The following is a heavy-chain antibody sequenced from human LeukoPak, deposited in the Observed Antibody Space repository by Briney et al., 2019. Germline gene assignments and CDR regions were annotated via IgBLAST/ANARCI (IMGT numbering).Heavy chain of an antibody. V-gene: IGHV3-23*01. CDR1: GFTFSSYG. CDR3: IRYGYNLLEYSQH. D-gene: IGHD5-24*01. Sequence: GGSLRLSCAASGFTFSSYGMSWVRQAPGKGLEWVSAIGGRDGSTYYADSVKGRFTISRDNSKNTLYLQMNSLKTEDTAMYYCIRYGYNLLEYSQHWGQGTLVTVSS. J-gene: IGHJ1*01. CDR2: IGGRDGST.